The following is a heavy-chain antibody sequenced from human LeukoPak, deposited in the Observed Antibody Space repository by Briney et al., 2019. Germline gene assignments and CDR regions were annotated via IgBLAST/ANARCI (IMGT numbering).Heavy chain of an antibody. CDR2: INPNSGGT. D-gene: IGHD4-17*01. J-gene: IGHJ4*02. CDR1: GYSFTGHY. Sequence: ASVKVSCKASGYSFTGHYMHWVRQAPGQGLEWMGWINPNSGGTNYAQKFQGRVTMTRDTSISTGYMELSRLRSDDTAVYYCARDGYGDYDTLDYWGQGTLVTVSS. CDR3: ARDGYGDYDTLDY. V-gene: IGHV1-2*02.